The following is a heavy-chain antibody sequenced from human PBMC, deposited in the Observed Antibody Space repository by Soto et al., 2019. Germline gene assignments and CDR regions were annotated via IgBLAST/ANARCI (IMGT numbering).Heavy chain of an antibody. CDR2: INPSGGST. D-gene: IGHD6-6*01. Sequence: ASVKVSCKASGYTFTSYYMHWVRQAPGQGLEWMGIINPSGGSTSYAQKFQGRVTMTRDTSTSTVYMELSSLRSEDTAVYYCARDDLQSSSPHVRFVNWGHGTLVTVSS. CDR1: GYTFTSYY. V-gene: IGHV1-46*01. J-gene: IGHJ4*01. CDR3: ARDDLQSSSPHVRFVN.